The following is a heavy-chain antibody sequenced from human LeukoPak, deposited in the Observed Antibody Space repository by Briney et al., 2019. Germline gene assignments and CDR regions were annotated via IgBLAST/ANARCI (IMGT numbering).Heavy chain of an antibody. CDR2: INPNSGGT. CDR1: GYTFTGYY. Sequence: ASVKVSCKASGYTFTGYYMHWVRQAPGQGLEWMGWINPNSGGTNYAQKFQGRVTMTRDTSISTAYMELSRLRSDDTAVYYCARTDYYGSGSYYIWGQGTLVTVSS. J-gene: IGHJ4*02. D-gene: IGHD3-10*01. CDR3: ARTDYYGSGSYYI. V-gene: IGHV1-2*02.